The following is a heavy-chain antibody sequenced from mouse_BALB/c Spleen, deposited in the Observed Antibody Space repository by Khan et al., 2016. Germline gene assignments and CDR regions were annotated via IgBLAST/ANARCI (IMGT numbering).Heavy chain of an antibody. CDR3: TRLRDGMDY. CDR1: GFTFSNYW. D-gene: IGHD3-3*01. J-gene: IGHJ4*01. V-gene: IGHV6-6*02. Sequence: EVKLEESGGGLVQPGGSMKLSCVASGFTFSNYWMNWVRQSPAKGLEWVAEIRLKSNNYATHYAESVKGRFTISRDDSKSSVYLQMNNLRAEDTGIYYCTRLRDGMDYWGQGTAVTVSS. CDR2: IRLKSNNYAT.